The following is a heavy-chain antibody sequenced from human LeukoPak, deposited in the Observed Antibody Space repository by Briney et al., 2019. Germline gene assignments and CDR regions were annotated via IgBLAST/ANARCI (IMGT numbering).Heavy chain of an antibody. J-gene: IGHJ6*03. D-gene: IGHD1-26*01. CDR2: IKQDGSEK. Sequence: GGSLRLSCAASGFTFSSYWMSWVRQAPGKGLEWVANIKQDGSEKYYVDSVKGRFTISRDNAKNSLYLQMNSLRAEDTAVYYCARDLSPVVGASFMDVWGKGTTVTISS. V-gene: IGHV3-7*01. CDR3: ARDLSPVVGASFMDV. CDR1: GFTFSSYW.